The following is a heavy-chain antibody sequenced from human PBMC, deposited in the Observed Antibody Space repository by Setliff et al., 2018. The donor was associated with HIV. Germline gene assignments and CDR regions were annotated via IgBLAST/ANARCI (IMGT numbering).Heavy chain of an antibody. V-gene: IGHV4-39*01. Sequence: TLSLTCTVSGVSISSTNYYWGWIRQPPGKGLEWIGTIYYSGSTYYNPSLKSRVTISVDTSKNQFSLKLSSVTAADTAVYYCARHSPTYCSGTSCYDNWFDPWG. D-gene: IGHD2-2*01. CDR2: IYYSGST. J-gene: IGHJ5*02. CDR3: ARHSPTYCSGTSCYDNWFDP. CDR1: GVSISSTNYY.